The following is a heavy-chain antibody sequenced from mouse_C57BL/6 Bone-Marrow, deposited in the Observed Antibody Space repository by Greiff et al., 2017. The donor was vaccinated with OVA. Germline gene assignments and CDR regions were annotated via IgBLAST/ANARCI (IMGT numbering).Heavy chain of an antibody. CDR2: ISGGGGNT. Sequence: DVQLQESGGGLVKPGGSLKLSCAASGFTFSSYTMSWVRQTPEKRLEWVATISGGGGNTYYPDSVKGRFTISRDNAKNTLYLQMSSLRSEDTALYYCARPWFAYWGQGTLVTVSA. CDR3: ARPWFAY. CDR1: GFTFSSYT. J-gene: IGHJ3*01. V-gene: IGHV5-9*04.